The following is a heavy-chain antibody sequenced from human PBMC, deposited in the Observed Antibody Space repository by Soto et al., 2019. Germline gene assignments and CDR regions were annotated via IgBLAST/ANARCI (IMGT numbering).Heavy chain of an antibody. J-gene: IGHJ6*02. V-gene: IGHV4-31*03. Sequence: SETLSLTCTVSGGSISSGGYYWSWIRRHPGKGLEWIGYIYYSGSTYYNPSLKSRVTISVDTSKNQFPLKLSSVTAADKAVYYCAREKVPRGGSYRRTNYYYYYGMDVWGQGTTVTVSS. CDR1: GGSISSGGYY. D-gene: IGHD3-16*02. CDR2: IYYSGST. CDR3: AREKVPRGGSYRRTNYYYYYGMDV.